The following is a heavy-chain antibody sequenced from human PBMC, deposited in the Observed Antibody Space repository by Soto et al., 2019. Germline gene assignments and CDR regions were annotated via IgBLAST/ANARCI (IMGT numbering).Heavy chain of an antibody. D-gene: IGHD2-8*01. J-gene: IGHJ6*02. V-gene: IGHV3-23*01. CDR2: ISGSGGVT. CDR3: AKLGFVTVSYYGLDV. Sequence: EEQLLESGGGLVQPGGSLRLSCVASGFTFSSYAMSWVRQAPGKGLEWVSAISGSGGVTYYPDSVKGRFTISRDNSRNTRYLQTNSLRAEDTAEYFCAKLGFVTVSYYGLDVWGQGTTVTVSS. CDR1: GFTFSSYA.